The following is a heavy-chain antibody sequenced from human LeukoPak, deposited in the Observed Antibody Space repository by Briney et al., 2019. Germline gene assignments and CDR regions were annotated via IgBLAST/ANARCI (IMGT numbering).Heavy chain of an antibody. V-gene: IGHV4-34*01. J-gene: IGHJ6*02. CDR3: ARGGATAARANYYYYYGMDV. CDR1: GGSFSGDY. Sequence: PSETLSLTCAVYGGSFSGDYWSWIRQPPGKGLEWIGEINHSGSTNYNPSLKSRVTISVDTSKNQFSLKLSSVTAADTAVYYCARGGATAARANYYYYYGMDVWGQGTTVTVSS. CDR2: INHSGST. D-gene: IGHD2-2*01.